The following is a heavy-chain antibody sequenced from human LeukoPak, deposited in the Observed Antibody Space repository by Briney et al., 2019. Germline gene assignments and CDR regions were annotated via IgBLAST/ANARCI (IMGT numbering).Heavy chain of an antibody. CDR2: INHSGST. CDR3: ARSERGVRGVTIKFYY. Sequence: SETLSLTCAVYGGSFSGYYWSWIRQPPGKGLEWIGEINHSGSTNYNPSLKSRVTISVDTSKNQFSLTLSSVTAADTAVYYCARSERGVRGVTIKFYYWGQGTLVTVSS. D-gene: IGHD3-10*01. V-gene: IGHV4-34*01. J-gene: IGHJ4*02. CDR1: GGSFSGYY.